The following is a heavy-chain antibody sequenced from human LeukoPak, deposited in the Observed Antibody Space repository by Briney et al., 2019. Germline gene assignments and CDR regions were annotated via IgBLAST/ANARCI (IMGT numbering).Heavy chain of an antibody. CDR2: IYSGGST. CDR1: EFSVGSNY. CDR3: ARGVYSSGWYGDYYFDY. D-gene: IGHD6-19*01. J-gene: IGHJ4*02. Sequence: GGSLRLSCAASEFSVGSNYMTWVRQAPGKGLEWVSLIYSGGSTYYADSVKGRFTISRDNSKNTLYLQMNSLRAEDTAVYYCARGVYSSGWYGDYYFDYWGQGTLVTVSS. V-gene: IGHV3-66*01.